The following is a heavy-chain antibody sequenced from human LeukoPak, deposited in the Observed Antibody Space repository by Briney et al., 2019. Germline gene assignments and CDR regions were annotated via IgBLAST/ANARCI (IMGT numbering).Heavy chain of an antibody. CDR1: GFTFTTYS. Sequence: PGGSLRLSCEASGFTFTTYSMTWVRQAPGKGLEWVSIISSGSSAIFSADALKGRFTISRDDAKNLLYLDMNSLRAEDTAVYYCARETRLRWTDYWGQGTLVTVSS. CDR3: ARETRLRWTDY. CDR2: ISSGSSAI. V-gene: IGHV3-21*01. D-gene: IGHD5-24*01. J-gene: IGHJ4*02.